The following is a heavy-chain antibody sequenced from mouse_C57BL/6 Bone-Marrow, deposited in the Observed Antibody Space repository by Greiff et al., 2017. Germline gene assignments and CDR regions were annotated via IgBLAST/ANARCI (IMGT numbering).Heavy chain of an antibody. J-gene: IGHJ1*03. CDR3: ARRWVDWYFDD. CDR1: GYTFTDYY. Sequence: QVQLQQSGAELVRPGASVKLSCKASGYTFTDYYINWVKQRPGQGLEWIARIYPGSGNTYYNEKFKGKATLTAEKSSSTAYMQLSSLTSEDSAVYFCARRWVDWYFDDWGTGTTVTVSS. V-gene: IGHV1-76*01. CDR2: IYPGSGNT. D-gene: IGHD1-1*02.